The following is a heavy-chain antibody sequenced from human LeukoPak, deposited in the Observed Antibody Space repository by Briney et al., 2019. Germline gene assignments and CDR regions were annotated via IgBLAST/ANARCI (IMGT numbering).Heavy chain of an antibody. V-gene: IGHV3-7*01. D-gene: IGHD3-9*01. Sequence: GGSLRLSCAASGFTFSSYWMSWVRQAPGKGLQGVANIKQDGSEKYYVDSVKGRFTISRDNAKNSLYLQMNSLRAEDTAVYYCARVEDYDILTGFDYWGQGTLVTVSS. CDR3: ARVEDYDILTGFDY. CDR1: GFTFSSYW. J-gene: IGHJ4*02. CDR2: IKQDGSEK.